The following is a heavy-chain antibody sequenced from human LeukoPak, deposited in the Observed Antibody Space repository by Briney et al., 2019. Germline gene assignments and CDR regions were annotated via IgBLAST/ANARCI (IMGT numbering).Heavy chain of an antibody. CDR3: ARSPVAPAAKRDFDAFDI. D-gene: IGHD2-2*01. J-gene: IGHJ3*02. CDR2: IYTSGST. Sequence: SETLSLTCAVYGGSFSGYYWSWIRQPPGKGLEWIGRIYTSGSTNYNPSLKSRVTMSVDTSKNQFSLKLSSVTAADTAVYYCARSPVAPAAKRDFDAFDIWGQGTMVTVSS. CDR1: GGSFSGYY. V-gene: IGHV4-59*10.